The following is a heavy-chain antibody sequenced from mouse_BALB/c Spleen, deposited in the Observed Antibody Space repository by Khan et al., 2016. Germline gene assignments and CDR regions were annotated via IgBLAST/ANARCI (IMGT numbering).Heavy chain of an antibody. CDR3: GRYRYYDGSSRYFDV. V-gene: IGHV9-3-1*01. CDR2: INTYSGES. CDR1: GYTFTNYG. D-gene: IGHD1-1*01. Sequence: QIQLVQSGPELKKPGKTVKISCKASGYTFTNYGMNWVKQAPGKGLKWMGWINTYSGESTYADDFKGRFAFSLETSANTAYFQINNPQNEDTATYCCGRYRYYDGSSRYFDVWGAGTTVTVSS. J-gene: IGHJ1*01.